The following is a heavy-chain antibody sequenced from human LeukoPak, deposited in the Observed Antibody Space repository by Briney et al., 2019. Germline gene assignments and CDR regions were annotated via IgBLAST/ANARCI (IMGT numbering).Heavy chain of an antibody. CDR3: AILIAVAGTDFDY. D-gene: IGHD6-19*01. Sequence: PGGSLRLSCAASGFTFSSYAMHWVRQAPGKGLEWVAVISYDGSNKYYADSVKGRFTISRDNAKNSLYLQMNSLRAEDTAVYYCAILIAVAGTDFDYWGQGTLVTVSS. CDR1: GFTFSSYA. J-gene: IGHJ4*02. CDR2: ISYDGSNK. V-gene: IGHV3-30-3*01.